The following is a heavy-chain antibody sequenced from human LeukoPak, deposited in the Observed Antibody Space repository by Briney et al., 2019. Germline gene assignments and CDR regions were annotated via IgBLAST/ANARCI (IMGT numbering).Heavy chain of an antibody. CDR2: INPNSGGT. CDR3: ARADRLHGGPYLIGP. Sequence: ASVKVSCKTSGYSFTDYYMHWVRQAPGQGLEWMGWINPNSGGTSAAQKFQGRVTMTRDTSITTVFMEVSWLTSDDTAIYYCARADRLHGGPYLIGPWGQGTLVTVSS. CDR1: GYSFTDYY. J-gene: IGHJ5*02. V-gene: IGHV1-2*02. D-gene: IGHD2-21*01.